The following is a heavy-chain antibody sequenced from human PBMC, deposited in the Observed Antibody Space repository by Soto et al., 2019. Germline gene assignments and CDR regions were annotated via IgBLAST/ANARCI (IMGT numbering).Heavy chain of an antibody. J-gene: IGHJ6*03. CDR2: ISGNAGST. D-gene: IGHD2-2*01. CDR3: AKASGYHLPPDYYYYYYMDV. CDR1: GFTFGNYV. V-gene: IGHV3-23*01. Sequence: PGGSLRLSCAASGFTFGNYVMSWVRQAPGKGLEWVSTISGNAGSTYYADSVKGRFTISRDNSKNTLYLQMNSLRAEDTAVYYCAKASGYHLPPDYYYYYYMDVWGKGTTVTVSS.